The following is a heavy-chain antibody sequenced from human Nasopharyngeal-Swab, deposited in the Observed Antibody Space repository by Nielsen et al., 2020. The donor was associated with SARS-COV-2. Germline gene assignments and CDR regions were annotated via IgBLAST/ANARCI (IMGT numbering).Heavy chain of an antibody. CDR2: ISWNSGSI. Sequence: SLKIPCAASGFTVDDYAMHWVRQAPGKGLEWVSGISWNSGSIGYADSVKGRFTISRDNAKNSLYLQMNSLRAEDTALYYCAPLAPMDVWGKGTTVTVSS. V-gene: IGHV3-9*01. J-gene: IGHJ6*03. CDR1: GFTVDDYA. CDR3: APLAPMDV.